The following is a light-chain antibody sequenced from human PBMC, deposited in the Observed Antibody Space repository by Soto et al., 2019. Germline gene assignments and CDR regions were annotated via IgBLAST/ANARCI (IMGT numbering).Light chain of an antibody. CDR2: YDS. CDR1: NIGSKS. Sequence: SYELTQPPSVSVAPGKTARITCGGNNIGSKSVHWYQQKPGQAPVLVIYYDSDRPSGIPERFSGSNSGNTATLTISRVEAGDEADSYCQVWDSSSDRHVVFGGGTKLTVL. CDR3: QVWDSSSDRHVV. V-gene: IGLV3-21*04. J-gene: IGLJ2*01.